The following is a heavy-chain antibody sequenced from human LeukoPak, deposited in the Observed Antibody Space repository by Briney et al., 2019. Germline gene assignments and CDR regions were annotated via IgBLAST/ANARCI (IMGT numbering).Heavy chain of an antibody. D-gene: IGHD6-19*01. J-gene: IGHJ4*02. CDR3: ARGGYSSGWYPDY. V-gene: IGHV1-69*13. CDR1: GGTFNSYD. Sequence: ASVKVSCKASGGTFNSYDIRWVRQAPGQGLEWMGGIIPILGTANYAQKFQGRVTITADESTITAYMELSSLRSEDTAVYYCARGGYSSGWYPDYWGQGTLVTVSS. CDR2: IIPILGTA.